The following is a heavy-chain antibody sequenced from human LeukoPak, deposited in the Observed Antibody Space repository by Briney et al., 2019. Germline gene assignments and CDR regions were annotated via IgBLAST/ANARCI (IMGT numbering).Heavy chain of an antibody. CDR3: ARDTIHTVTTNY. V-gene: IGHV1-2*02. CDR1: GYTFTGYY. J-gene: IGHJ4*02. CDR2: INPNSGGT. D-gene: IGHD4-11*01. Sequence: ASVKVSCKASGYTFTGYYMHWVRQAPGQGLEWMGWINPNSGGTNYAQKFQGRVTMTRDTSMSTAYMELSSLRSEDTAVYYCARDTIHTVTTNYWGQGTLVTVSS.